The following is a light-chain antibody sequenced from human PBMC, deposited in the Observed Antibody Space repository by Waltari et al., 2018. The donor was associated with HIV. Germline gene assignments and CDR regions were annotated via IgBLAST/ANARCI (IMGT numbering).Light chain of an antibody. CDR1: SSAVAGYRH. V-gene: IGLV2-14*03. CDR3: SSYTSSTTLEV. Sequence: QSALTQPASVSGSPGQPITTSCTGTSSAVAGYRHVSWYQHHPGKAPKLMIFDLINRPSGVSNRFSGSKSGNTASLTISGLQAEDEADYYCSSYTSSTTLEVFGGGTKLTVL. J-gene: IGLJ2*01. CDR2: DLI.